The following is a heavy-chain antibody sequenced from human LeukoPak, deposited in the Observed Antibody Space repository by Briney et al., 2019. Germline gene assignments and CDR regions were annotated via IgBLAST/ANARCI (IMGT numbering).Heavy chain of an antibody. V-gene: IGHV3-11*01. Sequence: GGSLRLSCAASGFTFSDYYMSWIRQAPGKGLEWVSYISSSGSTIYYADSVKGRFTSSRDNAKNSLYLQMNSLRAEDTAVYYCARDFWSGSFDYWGQGTLVTVSS. CDR3: ARDFWSGSFDY. D-gene: IGHD3-3*01. CDR2: ISSSGSTI. J-gene: IGHJ4*02. CDR1: GFTFSDYY.